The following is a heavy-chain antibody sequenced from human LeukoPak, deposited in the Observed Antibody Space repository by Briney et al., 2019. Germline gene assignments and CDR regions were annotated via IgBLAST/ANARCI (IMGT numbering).Heavy chain of an antibody. V-gene: IGHV4-31*03. Sequence: PSETLSLTCTVSGGSISSGGYYWSWIRQHPGKGLEWIGYIYYSGSTYYNPSLKSRVTISVDTSKNQFSLKLSSVTAADTAVYYCARIRYYYDSSGSGLSYYFDYWGQGTLVTVSS. CDR1: GGSISSGGYY. CDR2: IYYSGST. J-gene: IGHJ4*02. CDR3: ARIRYYYDSSGSGLSYYFDY. D-gene: IGHD3-22*01.